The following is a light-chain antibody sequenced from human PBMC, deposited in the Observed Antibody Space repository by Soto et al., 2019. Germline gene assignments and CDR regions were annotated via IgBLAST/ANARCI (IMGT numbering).Light chain of an antibody. V-gene: IGLV2-8*01. CDR2: EVY. CDR3: SSYAASDSFVV. CDR1: SSDVGGYNY. Sequence: QSALTQPPSASGSPGQSVTISCTGTSSDVGGYNYVSWYQHHPDKAPKLIIYEVYKRPSGVPDRFSGSKSGNMASLTVSGLQAEDEAEYYCSSYAASDSFVVFGGGTKVTVL. J-gene: IGLJ2*01.